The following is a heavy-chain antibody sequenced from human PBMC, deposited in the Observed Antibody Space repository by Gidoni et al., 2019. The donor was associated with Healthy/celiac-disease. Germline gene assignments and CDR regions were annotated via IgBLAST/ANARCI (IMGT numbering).Heavy chain of an antibody. D-gene: IGHD6-13*01. Sequence: QVQLQQWGAGLLKPSETLSFTCAVYGGSFSGYYWSWIRQPPGKGLEWIGEINHSGSTNYNPSLKSRVTISVDTSKNQCSLKLSSVTAADTAVYYCARVGYSSSWYASGYWGQGTLVTVSS. CDR1: GGSFSGYY. CDR2: INHSGST. V-gene: IGHV4-34*01. CDR3: ARVGYSSSWYASGY. J-gene: IGHJ4*02.